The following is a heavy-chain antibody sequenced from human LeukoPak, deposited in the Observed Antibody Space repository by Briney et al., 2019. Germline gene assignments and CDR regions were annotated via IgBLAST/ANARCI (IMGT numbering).Heavy chain of an antibody. CDR3: ARDKVSIFGVVIPMGDANWFDP. J-gene: IGHJ5*02. V-gene: IGHV1-69*13. CDR1: GGTFSSYA. Sequence: GASVKVSCKASGGTFSSYAISWVRQAPGQGLEWMGGIIPIFGTANYAQKFQGRVTITADESTSTAYMELSSLRSEDTAVYYCARDKVSIFGVVIPMGDANWFDPWGQGTLVTVSS. D-gene: IGHD3-3*01. CDR2: IIPIFGTA.